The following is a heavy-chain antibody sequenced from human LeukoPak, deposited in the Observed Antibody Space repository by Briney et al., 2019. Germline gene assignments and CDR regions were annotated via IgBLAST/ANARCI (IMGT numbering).Heavy chain of an antibody. V-gene: IGHV1-46*01. CDR3: SRNNSVGDYAWWFDP. Sequence: ASVTVSCKSSGYAFTRHYMHWVRQAPGQGVEWMGLINPSGSSTIYAQKFQGRVTMTRNMSTSTDYMEQSSLRSEDTAVYYCSRNNSVGDYAWWFDPWGQGTLVTASS. J-gene: IGHJ5*02. CDR2: INPSGSST. CDR1: GYAFTRHY. D-gene: IGHD1-26*01.